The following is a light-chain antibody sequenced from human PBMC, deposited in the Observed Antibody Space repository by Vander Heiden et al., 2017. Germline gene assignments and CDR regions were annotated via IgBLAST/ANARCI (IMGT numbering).Light chain of an antibody. Sequence: SYVLTQPPSVSVAPGQTAKITCGGKNIGSKSVHWSQQRPGQAPVLVVYDDSDRPSGIPERFSGSNSGNAATLTISRVEAGDEADYYCQVWDSTTDHHVFATGTKVTVL. CDR1: NIGSKS. CDR3: QVWDSTTDHHV. CDR2: DDS. V-gene: IGLV3-21*02. J-gene: IGLJ1*01.